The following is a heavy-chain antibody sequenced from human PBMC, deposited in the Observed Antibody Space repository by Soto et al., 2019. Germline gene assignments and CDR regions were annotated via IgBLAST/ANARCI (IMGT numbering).Heavy chain of an antibody. CDR2: IYYSGN. V-gene: IGHV4-59*01. CDR3: ASGGYNYGRPFDF. D-gene: IGHD5-18*01. CDR1: GGSISNFH. J-gene: IGHJ4*02. Sequence: SETLSLTCNVSGGSISNFHLSWIRQPPGKGLEWIGYIYYSGNYYNPSLTSRVSMSLDKSKNRFSLHLKSVTAADTALYFCASGGYNYGRPFDFWGQGTRVTSPQ.